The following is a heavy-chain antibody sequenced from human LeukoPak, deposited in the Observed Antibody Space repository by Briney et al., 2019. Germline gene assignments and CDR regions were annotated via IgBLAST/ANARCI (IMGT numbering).Heavy chain of an antibody. CDR3: ARDGPYDILTGYYGLGAFDI. CDR1: GASINSGSNY. CDR2: IYSSGST. Sequence: SETLSLTCRVSGASINSGSNYWGWIRQPPGKTLEWIGSIYSSGSTYYNPSLKSRVIIMIDTPKNHFSLTLSSVTAADTAVYYCARDGPYDILTGYYGLGAFDIWGQGTMVTVSS. V-gene: IGHV4-39*02. D-gene: IGHD3-9*01. J-gene: IGHJ3*02.